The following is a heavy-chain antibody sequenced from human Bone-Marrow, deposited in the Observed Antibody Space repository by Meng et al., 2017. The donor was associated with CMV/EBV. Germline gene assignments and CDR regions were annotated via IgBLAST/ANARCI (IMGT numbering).Heavy chain of an antibody. Sequence: GESLKISCAASAFTFSNYGMHWVRQAPDKGLEWVAFIHSDGNKKYYADSVKGRFTISRDNSKNTLYLQMNSLRAEDTAVYYCATQWFDPWGQGTLVTVSS. V-gene: IGHV3-30*02. CDR2: IHSDGNKK. J-gene: IGHJ5*02. CDR1: AFTFSNYG. CDR3: ATQWFDP.